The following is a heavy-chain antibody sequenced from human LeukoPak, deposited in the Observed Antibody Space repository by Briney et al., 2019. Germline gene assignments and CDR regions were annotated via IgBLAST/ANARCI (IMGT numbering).Heavy chain of an antibody. CDR2: INHSGST. CDR1: GGSLSGYY. CDR3: ARGGASSGWYDNWFDP. Sequence: PSETLSLTCAVYGGSLSGYYWSWIRQPPGKGLEWIGEINHSGSTNYNPSLKSRVTISVDTSKNQFSLKLSSVTAADTAVYYCARGGASSGWYDNWFDPWGQGTLVTVSS. V-gene: IGHV4-34*01. D-gene: IGHD6-19*01. J-gene: IGHJ5*02.